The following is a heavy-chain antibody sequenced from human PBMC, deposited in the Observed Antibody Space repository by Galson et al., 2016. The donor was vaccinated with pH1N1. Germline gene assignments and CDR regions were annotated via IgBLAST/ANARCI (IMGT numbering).Heavy chain of an antibody. J-gene: IGHJ4*02. CDR2: ISGSGRDT. Sequence: SLRLSCAASGFTFNKYAMTWVRQAPGKGLEWVSAISGSGRDTYYADSVKGRFTISRDNSKDTVYLQMNSLTVEDTAIYYCVKVPGRGFNAYGVDYWGQGTLVTVSS. V-gene: IGHV3-23*01. CDR1: GFTFNKYA. CDR3: VKVPGRGFNAYGVDY. D-gene: IGHD5-12*01.